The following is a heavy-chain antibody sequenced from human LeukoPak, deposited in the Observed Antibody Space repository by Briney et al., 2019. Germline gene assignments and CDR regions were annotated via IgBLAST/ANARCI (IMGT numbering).Heavy chain of an antibody. CDR2: INPNSGGT. CDR3: ATTLPGYCSGGSCHGHY. CDR1: GYTFTGYY. V-gene: IGHV1-2*02. D-gene: IGHD2-15*01. J-gene: IGHJ4*02. Sequence: ASVKVSCKASGYTFTGYYMHWVRQAPGQGLEWMGWINPNSGGTNYAQKFQGRVTMTRDTSISTAYMELSRLRSDDTAVYYCATTLPGYCSGGSCHGHYWGQGTLVTVSS.